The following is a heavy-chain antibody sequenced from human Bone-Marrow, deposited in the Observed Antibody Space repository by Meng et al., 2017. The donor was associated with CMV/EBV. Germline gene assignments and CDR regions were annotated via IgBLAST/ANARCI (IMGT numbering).Heavy chain of an antibody. D-gene: IGHD2-2*01. CDR1: GFTFSSYA. CDR2: ISYDGSNK. J-gene: IGHJ6*02. V-gene: IGHV3-30-3*01. CDR3: ATLGYCSSTSCSLDYYYGMDV. Sequence: GGSLRLSCAASGFTFSSYAMHWVRQAPGKGLEWVAVISYDGSNKYYADSVKGRFTISRDNSKNTLYLQMNSLRAEDTAVYYCATLGYCSSTSCSLDYYYGMDVWGQGTTVTVSS.